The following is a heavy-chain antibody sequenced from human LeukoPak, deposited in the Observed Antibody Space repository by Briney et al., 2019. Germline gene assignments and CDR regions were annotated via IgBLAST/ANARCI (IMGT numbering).Heavy chain of an antibody. CDR2: FDPEDGET. J-gene: IGHJ6*03. CDR1: GYTLTELS. CDR3: ATNSPPRYCSGGSCADHYYYMDV. Sequence: ASVKVSCKVSGYTLTELSMHWVRQAPGKGLEWMGGFDPEDGETIYAQKFQVRVTMTEDTSTDTAYMELSSLRSEDTAVYYCATNSPPRYCSGGSCADHYYYMDVWGKGTTVTISS. V-gene: IGHV1-24*01. D-gene: IGHD2-15*01.